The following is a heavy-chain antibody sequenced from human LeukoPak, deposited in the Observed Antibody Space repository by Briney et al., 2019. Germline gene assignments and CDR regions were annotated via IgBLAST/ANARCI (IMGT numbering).Heavy chain of an antibody. CDR3: AKPGGFGELFYYFDY. CDR2: ISSSSSYI. V-gene: IGHV3-21*01. D-gene: IGHD3-10*01. J-gene: IGHJ4*02. Sequence: GGPLRLSCAASGFTFSSYSMNWVRQAPGKGLEWVSSISSSSSYIYYADSVKGRFTISRDNAKNSLYLQMNSLRAEDTAVYYCAKPGGFGELFYYFDYWGQGTLVTVSS. CDR1: GFTFSSYS.